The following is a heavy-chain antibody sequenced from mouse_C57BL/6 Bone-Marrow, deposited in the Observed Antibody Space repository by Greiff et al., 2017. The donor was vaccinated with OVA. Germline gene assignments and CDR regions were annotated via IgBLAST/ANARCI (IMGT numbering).Heavy chain of an antibody. CDR1: GFTFSDYY. V-gene: IGHV5-12*01. CDR3: ARESSYYDYDEGFDY. Sequence: EVQVVESGGGLVQPGGSLKLSCAASGFTFSDYYMYWVRQTPEKRLEWVAYISNGGGSTYYPDTVKGRFTIFRDNAKNTLYLQMSRLKSEDTAMYYCARESSYYDYDEGFDYWGQGTTLTVSS. D-gene: IGHD2-4*01. J-gene: IGHJ2*01. CDR2: ISNGGGST.